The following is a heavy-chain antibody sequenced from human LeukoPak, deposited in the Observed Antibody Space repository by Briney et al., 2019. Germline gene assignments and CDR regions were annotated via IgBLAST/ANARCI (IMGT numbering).Heavy chain of an antibody. D-gene: IGHD2-15*01. CDR2: INSDGSTT. CDR3: ARDRYYSFDY. Sequence: GGSLRLSCAASGFTFSSDWMHWVRQAPGKGLVWVSRINSDGSTTKYAASVRGRFTISRDNAKNTLYLQMNSLGAEDTAVYYCARDRYYSFDYWGQGTLVTVSS. CDR1: GFTFSSDW. V-gene: IGHV3-74*03. J-gene: IGHJ4*02.